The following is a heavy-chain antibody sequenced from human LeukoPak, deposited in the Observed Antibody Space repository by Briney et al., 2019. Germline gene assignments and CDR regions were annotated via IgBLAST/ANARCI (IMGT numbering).Heavy chain of an antibody. V-gene: IGHV3-48*01. CDR2: IGTSSTTI. CDR3: AKEGTSGSYPGGRSYYFDY. CDR1: GFTFSSYT. J-gene: IGHJ4*02. Sequence: GGSLRLSCAASGFTFSSYTVNWVRQPPGKGLEWVSNIGTSSTTIYYADSVKGRFTISRDNAKNSLYLQMNSLRADDTAVYYCAKEGTSGSYPGGRSYYFDYWGQGTLVTVSS. D-gene: IGHD1-26*01.